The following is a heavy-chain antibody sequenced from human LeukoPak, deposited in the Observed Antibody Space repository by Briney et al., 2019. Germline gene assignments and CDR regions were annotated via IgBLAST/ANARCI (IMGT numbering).Heavy chain of an antibody. J-gene: IGHJ4*02. V-gene: IGHV2-5*02. D-gene: IGHD2-15*01. Sequence: SGPTLVKPTQTLTLTCTFSGFSLSTSGVGVGWIRQPPGKALEWLALIYWDDDKRYSPSLKSRLTITKDTSKNQVVRTMTNMDPVDTATYYCAHSPYCSGGSCYSFYGDYFDYWGQGTLVTVSS. CDR1: GFSLSTSGVG. CDR3: AHSPYCSGGSCYSFYGDYFDY. CDR2: IYWDDDK.